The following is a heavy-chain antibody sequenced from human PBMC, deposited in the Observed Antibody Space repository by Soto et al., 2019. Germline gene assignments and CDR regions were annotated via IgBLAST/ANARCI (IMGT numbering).Heavy chain of an antibody. J-gene: IGHJ4*02. CDR3: AKVNGYYDFWSGFHY. D-gene: IGHD3-3*01. CDR1: GFTFSSYS. Sequence: GGSLRLSCAASGFTFSSYSMNWVRQAPGKGLEWVSDISGSGGSTYYADSVKGRFTISRDNAKNTLYLQMNSLRAEDTAVYYCAKVNGYYDFWSGFHYWGQGTLVTVSS. V-gene: IGHV3-23*01. CDR2: ISGSGGST.